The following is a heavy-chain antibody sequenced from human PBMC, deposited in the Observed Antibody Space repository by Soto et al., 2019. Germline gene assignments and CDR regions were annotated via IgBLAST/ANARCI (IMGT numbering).Heavy chain of an antibody. CDR2: VYDSGST. V-gene: IGHV4-59*02. Sequence: QVQLQESGPGVVKPSETLSLTCTVTGASVINDYWNWIRQPPGKGLEWIGFVYDSGSTSYNSSLKSRRTISVDTSTHQFSLKRSSVTAADTAVYYCVRQVGATGSYSYAVWGQGTMVTVSS. J-gene: IGHJ3*01. D-gene: IGHD1-26*01. CDR1: GASVINDY. CDR3: VRQVGATGSYSYAV.